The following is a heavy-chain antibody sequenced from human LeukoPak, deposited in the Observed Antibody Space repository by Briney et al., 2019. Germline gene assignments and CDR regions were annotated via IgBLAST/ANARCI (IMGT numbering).Heavy chain of an antibody. CDR3: ARVGSGYGIYFDY. Sequence: GGSLTLSCAASGLTVSRIYMRWVRHAPGKGLEWVSVIYSGGSTYYADSVKCRFTSSRDNSKNTLYVQMNSLRAEDTAVYYCARVGSGYGIYFDYWGQGTLVTVSS. D-gene: IGHD1-26*01. J-gene: IGHJ4*02. CDR2: IYSGGST. CDR1: GLTVSRIY. V-gene: IGHV3-53*01.